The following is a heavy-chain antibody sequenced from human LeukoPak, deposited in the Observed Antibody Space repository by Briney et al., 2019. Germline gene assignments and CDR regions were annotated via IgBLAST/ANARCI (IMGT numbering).Heavy chain of an antibody. CDR3: VPHSSGYREIDY. J-gene: IGHJ4*02. D-gene: IGHD3-22*01. Sequence: PGGSLRLFCAASGFTFSSYAMSWLRQAPGKGLEWVSAISAGGDTTYYAESVKGRFTISRDNSKNTLYLQMNSPRVEDTAVYYCVPHSSGYREIDYWGQGTLVTVSS. CDR1: GFTFSSYA. CDR2: ISAGGDTT. V-gene: IGHV3-23*01.